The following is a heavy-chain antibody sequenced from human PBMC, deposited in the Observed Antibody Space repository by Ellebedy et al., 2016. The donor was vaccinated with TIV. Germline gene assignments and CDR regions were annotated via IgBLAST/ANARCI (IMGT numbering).Heavy chain of an antibody. CDR2: INSNGCTT. J-gene: IGHJ4*02. CDR3: ARGLDY. V-gene: IGHV3-74*01. Sequence: LGGSLRLSCAASGFTFSSHWMHWVRQAPGKGLVWVSRINSNGCTTSYADSVKGRFTISRDNAKNTLFLQMNRLRAADTAVYYCARGLDYWGQGTLVTVSS. CDR1: GFTFSSHW. D-gene: IGHD6-19*01.